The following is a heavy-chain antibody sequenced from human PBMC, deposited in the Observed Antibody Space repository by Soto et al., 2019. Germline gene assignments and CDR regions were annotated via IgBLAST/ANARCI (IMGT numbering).Heavy chain of an antibody. D-gene: IGHD3-10*01. J-gene: IGHJ4*02. CDR1: GFTVNTYN. CDR2: ISASTTHM. Sequence: PGGSLRLSCVVAGFTVNTYNMNWVRQAPGKGLEWVSCISASTTHMYYADSVKGRFTISRDNAKNSLYLQLNSLRAEDTAMYYCAKGDDGPPTFDYWGEGVLVTVP. CDR3: AKGDDGPPTFDY. V-gene: IGHV3-21*01.